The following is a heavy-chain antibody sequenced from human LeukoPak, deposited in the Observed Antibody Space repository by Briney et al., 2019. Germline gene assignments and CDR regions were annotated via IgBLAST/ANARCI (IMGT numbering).Heavy chain of an antibody. CDR1: GFTFSSYG. Sequence: GRSLRLSCAASGFTFSSYGMHWVRQAPGKGLEWVAVISDDGNNKYYVDSVKGRFTISRDNPKNTLYLQMDSLRAEDTAVYYCAGGLLGCSGGSCYPTDYWGQGTLVTVSS. D-gene: IGHD2-15*01. V-gene: IGHV3-30*03. CDR2: ISDDGNNK. CDR3: AGGLLGCSGGSCYPTDY. J-gene: IGHJ4*02.